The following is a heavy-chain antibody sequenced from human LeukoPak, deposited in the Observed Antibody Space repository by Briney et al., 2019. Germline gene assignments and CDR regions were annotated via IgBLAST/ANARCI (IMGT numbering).Heavy chain of an antibody. D-gene: IGHD3-22*01. V-gene: IGHV1-2*02. J-gene: IGHJ4*02. CDR1: GYTFTGYY. CDR3: ARKEDSSGYYYVDY. Sequence: GASVKVSCKASGYTFTGYYMHWVRQAPGQGLEWMGWINPSSGGTNYAQKFQGRVTMTRDTSISTAYMELSRLRSDDTAVYYCARKEDSSGYYYVDYWGQGTLVTVSS. CDR2: INPSSGGT.